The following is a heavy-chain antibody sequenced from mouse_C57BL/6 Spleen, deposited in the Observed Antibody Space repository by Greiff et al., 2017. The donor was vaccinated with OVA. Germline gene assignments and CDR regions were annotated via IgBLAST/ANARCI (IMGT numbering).Heavy chain of an antibody. CDR2: LDPNCGGH. J-gene: IGHJ2*01. CDR3: ARSLTTVAPY. V-gene: IGHV1-72*01. Sequence: QVQLQQPGAALVKPGASVKLSCKASGYPFTSYWMHWVLQRPGRGLAWIGRLDPNCGGHKYYEKFKSKATLTVDKPTSTAYMQLSSLTSEDSAVYYCARSLTTVAPYWGQGTTLTVSS. CDR1: GYPFTSYW. D-gene: IGHD1-1*01.